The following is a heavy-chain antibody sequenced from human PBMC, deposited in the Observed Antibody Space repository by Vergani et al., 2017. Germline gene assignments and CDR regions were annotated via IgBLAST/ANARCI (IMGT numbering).Heavy chain of an antibody. J-gene: IGHJ4*02. CDR3: ARSIVSLNPPVYFDN. Sequence: QVQLQESGPGLVRPSETLSLTCTVSGGSLSGYYWNWIWQPQGEGREWNWYVEDSGYFNDNPSLKTRVSMSSDTSNTQFSLMLSSLTVADTSVYYCARSIVSLNPPVYFDNWGQGTLVTVSS. V-gene: IGHV4-59*01. CDR1: GGSLSGYY. CDR2: VEDSGYF. D-gene: IGHD1-14*01.